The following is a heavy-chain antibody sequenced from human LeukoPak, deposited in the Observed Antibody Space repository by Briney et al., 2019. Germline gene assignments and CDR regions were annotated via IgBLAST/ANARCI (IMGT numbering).Heavy chain of an antibody. Sequence: ASVKVSCKASGYTFTSYDINWVRQATGQGLEWMGWMNPNSGNTGYAQKFQGRVTMTRNTSISTAYMELSSLRSEDTAVYYCARDGRVYGSGSYYHDWGQGTLVTVSS. V-gene: IGHV1-8*01. D-gene: IGHD3-10*01. CDR2: MNPNSGNT. CDR1: GYTFTSYD. J-gene: IGHJ4*02. CDR3: ARDGRVYGSGSYYHD.